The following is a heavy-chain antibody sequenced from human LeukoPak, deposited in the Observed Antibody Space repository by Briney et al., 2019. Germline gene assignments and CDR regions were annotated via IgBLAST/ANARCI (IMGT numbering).Heavy chain of an antibody. CDR3: ATRYCSGGSCYSGY. CDR2: ISSSSSSI. CDR1: GFTFNTYS. D-gene: IGHD2-15*01. J-gene: IGHJ4*02. Sequence: GGSLRLSCAASGFTFNTYSMNWVRQAPGKGLEWVSSISSSSSSIYFADSVKGRFTISRDNAKNSLYLQMNSLRAEDTAVYYCATRYCSGGSCYSGYWGQGTLVTVSS. V-gene: IGHV3-21*01.